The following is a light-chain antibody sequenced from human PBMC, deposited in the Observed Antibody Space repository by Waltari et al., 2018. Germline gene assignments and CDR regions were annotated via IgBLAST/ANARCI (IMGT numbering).Light chain of an antibody. J-gene: IGKJ4*01. CDR1: QNVDRY. CDR2: DTS. CDR3: QQRKNWPPLT. V-gene: IGKV3-11*01. Sequence: ETVLTQSPATLSLSPGERATLSCKASQNVDRYSAWYQQKPGQAPRLLIYDTSNRATGIPVRFSGSGSGTDFTLTISSLEPEDFAVYYCQQRKNWPPLTFGGGTKVEIK.